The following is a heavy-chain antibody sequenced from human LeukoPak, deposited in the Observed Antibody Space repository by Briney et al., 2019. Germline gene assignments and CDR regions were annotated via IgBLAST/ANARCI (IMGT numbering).Heavy chain of an antibody. CDR1: GFSLSSYW. CDR3: AKNIRDQLLCGFNY. CDR2: INEDEREK. Sequence: GGSLRLSCAASGFSLSSYWMSWVRQAPGKGLEWVATINEDEREKYYVASVKGRFTIYRDSAKNPLYLQMNSLRAEDTAVYFCAKNIRDQLLCGFNYWGQGIVVTVSS. V-gene: IGHV3-7*03. D-gene: IGHD2-2*01. J-gene: IGHJ4*02.